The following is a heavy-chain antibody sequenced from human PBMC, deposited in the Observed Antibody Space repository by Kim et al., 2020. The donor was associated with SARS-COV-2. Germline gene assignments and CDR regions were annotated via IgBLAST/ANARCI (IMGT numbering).Heavy chain of an antibody. CDR3: VRIGGYCSSASCYAHWDY. CDR2: ITVSGTRT. CDR1: GFSFTSYA. D-gene: IGHD2-2*01. Sequence: GGSLRLSCAASGFSFTSYAMSWIRQAPGKGLEWVSTITVSGTRTYYTDSVKGRFTISSDNSKSTLDLQMDSLRAEDAAVYYCVRIGGYCSSASCYAHWDYWGQGALVTVSS. J-gene: IGHJ4*02. V-gene: IGHV3-23*01.